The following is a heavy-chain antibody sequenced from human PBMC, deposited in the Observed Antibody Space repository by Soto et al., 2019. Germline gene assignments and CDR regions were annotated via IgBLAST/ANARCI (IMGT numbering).Heavy chain of an antibody. D-gene: IGHD4-17*01. CDR2: ISAYNGNT. CDR1: GYTFTSYG. CDR3: ARDLTTVVTTYYYYYGMDV. Sequence: AASVKVSCKASGYTFTSYGISWVRQAPGQGLEWMGWISAYNGNTNYAQKLQGRVTMTTDTSTSTAYMELRSLRSDDTAVYYCARDLTTVVTTYYYYYGMDVWGQGTTVTVSS. J-gene: IGHJ6*02. V-gene: IGHV1-18*04.